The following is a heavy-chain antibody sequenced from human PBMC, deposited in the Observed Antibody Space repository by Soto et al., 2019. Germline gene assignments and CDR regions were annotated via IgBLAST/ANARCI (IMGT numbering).Heavy chain of an antibody. Sequence: ASVKVSCKVSGYTLTELSMHWVRQAPAKGLEWMGGFDPEDGETIYAQKFQGRVTMTEDTSTDAAYMELSSLRSEDTAVYYCATEQRGSYYSQYYGMDVWGQGTTVTVSS. V-gene: IGHV1-24*01. CDR1: GYTLTELS. CDR2: FDPEDGET. D-gene: IGHD1-26*01. CDR3: ATEQRGSYYSQYYGMDV. J-gene: IGHJ6*02.